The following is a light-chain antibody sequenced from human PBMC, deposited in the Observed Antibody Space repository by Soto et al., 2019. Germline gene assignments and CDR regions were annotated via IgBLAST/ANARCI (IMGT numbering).Light chain of an antibody. CDR2: GAS. CDR1: QSISAN. V-gene: IGKV3-15*01. J-gene: IGKJ1*01. CDR3: QQYDRWPPWT. Sequence: EVVMTQSPATLSVSLGERATLSCSASQSISANLAWLQQKPGQPPRLLIYGASTRATGIPARFSGSGSGTEFTLTINSLQSEDFGIYYCQQYDRWPPWTFGQGNKVDIK.